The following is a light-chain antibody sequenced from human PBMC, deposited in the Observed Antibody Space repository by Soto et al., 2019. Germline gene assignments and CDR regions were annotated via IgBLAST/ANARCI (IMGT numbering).Light chain of an antibody. V-gene: IGLV2-11*01. CDR3: FSSAGSYSHV. J-gene: IGLJ1*01. CDR1: SSDVGGYNY. Sequence: QSALTQPRSVSGSPGQSVTISCTGTSSDVGGYNYVSWYQQHPGKAPKLMIYDVSKRPSGVPDRFSGSKSGNTASLTISGLQAEDEADYYCFSSAGSYSHVFRTGTKLTVL. CDR2: DVS.